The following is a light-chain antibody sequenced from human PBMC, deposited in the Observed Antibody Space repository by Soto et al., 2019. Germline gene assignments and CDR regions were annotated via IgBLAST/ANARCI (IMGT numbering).Light chain of an antibody. CDR1: QSISSW. CDR2: DAS. CDR3: QQYGSSGT. V-gene: IGKV1-5*01. J-gene: IGKJ1*01. Sequence: DIQMTQSPSTLSASVGDRVTITCRASQSISSWLAWYQQKPGKAPKLLIYDASSLESGVPSRFSGSGSGTEFTLTISSLRPDDFATYYCQQYGSSGTFGQGTKV.